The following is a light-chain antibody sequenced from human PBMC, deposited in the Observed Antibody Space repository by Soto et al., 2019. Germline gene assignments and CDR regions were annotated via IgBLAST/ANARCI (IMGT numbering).Light chain of an antibody. J-gene: IGLJ1*01. CDR3: ISYAGSDNFV. CDR1: SGDVGGYGY. Sequence: QSALTQPPSASGSPGQSVTISCTGTSGDVGGYGYVSWYQQHPGKAPKLMIYEVSKRPSGVPDRFSGSKSGNTASLTVSGLQAEDEDDYYCISYAGSDNFVFGSGTKLTVL. CDR2: EVS. V-gene: IGLV2-8*01.